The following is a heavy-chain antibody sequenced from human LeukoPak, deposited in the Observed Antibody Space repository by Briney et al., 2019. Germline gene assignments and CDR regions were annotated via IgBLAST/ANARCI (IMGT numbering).Heavy chain of an antibody. J-gene: IGHJ5*02. CDR1: GYTFTSYG. CDR2: ISAYNGNT. Sequence: ASVKVSCKASGYTFTSYGISWVRQAPGQGLEWMGWISAYNGNTNYAQKLQGRVTMTTDTSTSTAYMELRSLRSDDTAVYYCARDKGVGTIFGVVASWDWFDPWGQGTLVTVSS. V-gene: IGHV1-18*01. D-gene: IGHD3-3*01. CDR3: ARDKGVGTIFGVVASWDWFDP.